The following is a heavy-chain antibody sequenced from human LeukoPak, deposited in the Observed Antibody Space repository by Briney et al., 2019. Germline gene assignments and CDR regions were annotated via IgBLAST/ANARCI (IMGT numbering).Heavy chain of an antibody. D-gene: IGHD6-6*01. CDR1: GGSFSGYY. CDR2: INHSGST. V-gene: IGHV4-34*01. J-gene: IGHJ4*02. CDR3: ASDEYSSSSAPGN. Sequence: SETLSLTCAVYGGSFSGYYWSWIRQPPGKGLEWIGEINHSGSTNYNPSLKSRVTISVDTSKNQSSLKLSSVTAADTAVYYCASDEYSSSSAPGNWGQGTLVTVSS.